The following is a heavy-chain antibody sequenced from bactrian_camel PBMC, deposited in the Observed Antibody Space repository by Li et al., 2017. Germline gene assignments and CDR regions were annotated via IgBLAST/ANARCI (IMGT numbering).Heavy chain of an antibody. D-gene: IGHD6*01. CDR2: LDPFHGAT. Sequence: HVQLVESGGGSVQPRGSLTLPCVVNGTTTSLNCMGWFRQPTGKDYEGVASLDPFHGATNYADFVKGRFTISQDSARNTVYLQMNNLQPEDTATYYCAEGRGSRGEHCYSLNYWGQGTQVTVS. J-gene: IGHJ4*01. V-gene: IGHV3S54*01. CDR1: GTTTSLNC. CDR3: AEGRGSRGEHCYSLNY.